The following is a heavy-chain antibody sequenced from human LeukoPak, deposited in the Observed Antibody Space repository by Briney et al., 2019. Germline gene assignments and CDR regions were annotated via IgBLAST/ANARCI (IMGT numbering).Heavy chain of an antibody. V-gene: IGHV3-21*01. D-gene: IGHD3-22*01. CDR2: ISSTSSYI. Sequence: PGGSLRLSCAASGCTLSLYTMNWVRQTPGKGLELVSSISSTSSYIYYADSVKGRFTISRDDAKNSLYLQLNSLRAEDTAVYYCARDHDYYDSSDYYRDYWGQGTLVTVSS. J-gene: IGHJ4*02. CDR1: GCTLSLYT. CDR3: ARDHDYYDSSDYYRDY.